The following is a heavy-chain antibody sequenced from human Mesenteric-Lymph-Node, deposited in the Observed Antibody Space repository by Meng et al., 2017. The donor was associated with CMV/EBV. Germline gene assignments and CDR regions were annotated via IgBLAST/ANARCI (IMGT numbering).Heavy chain of an antibody. CDR2: TYYRSKWYN. D-gene: IGHD2-15*01. CDR1: GDSVSSNSAA. J-gene: IGHJ6*02. Sequence: SCAISGDSVSSNSAAWNWIRQSPSRGLEWLGRTYYRSKWYNDYAEYVKSRITINPDTSKNQFSLQLNSVTPADTAVYYCASDRGGRYYYYGMDVWGQGTTVTVSS. V-gene: IGHV6-1*01. CDR3: ASDRGGRYYYYGMDV.